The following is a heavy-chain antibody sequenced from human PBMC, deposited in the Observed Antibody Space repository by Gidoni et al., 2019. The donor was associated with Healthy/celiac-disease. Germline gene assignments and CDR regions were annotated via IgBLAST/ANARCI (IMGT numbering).Heavy chain of an antibody. CDR1: GGTFSSYA. V-gene: IGHV1-69*01. CDR2: IIPILGTA. Sequence: QVQLVQSGAAVKKPGSSVKVSCKASGGTFSSYAIGWVRQAPGQGLEGMGGIIPILGTANYAQKFQGRVTITADESTSTAYMELSSLRSEDTAVYYCARGSGLVPAAMGGDFDYWGQGTLVTVSS. J-gene: IGHJ4*02. D-gene: IGHD2-2*01. CDR3: ARGSGLVPAAMGGDFDY.